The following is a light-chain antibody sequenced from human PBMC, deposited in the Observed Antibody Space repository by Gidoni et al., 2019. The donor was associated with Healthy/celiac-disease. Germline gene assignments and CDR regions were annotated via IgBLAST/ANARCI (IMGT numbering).Light chain of an antibody. CDR3: QQYGSSPSYT. CDR2: GAS. J-gene: IGKJ2*01. CDR1: QSVSSSY. V-gene: IGKV3-20*01. Sequence: EIVLTQPPGTLSLSPGERATLPCRASQSVSSSYLAWYQQKPGQAPRLLIYGASSRATGIPDRFSGSGSGTDFTLTISRLEPEDFAVYYCQQYGSSPSYTFGQGTKLEIK.